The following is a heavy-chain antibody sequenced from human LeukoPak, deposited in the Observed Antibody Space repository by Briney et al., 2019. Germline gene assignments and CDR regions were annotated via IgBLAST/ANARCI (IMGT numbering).Heavy chain of an antibody. CDR1: GFTFNSYW. Sequence: GGSLRLSCAASGFTFNSYWMSWVRQAPGKGLEWVANIKQDGGEKYYVDSVTGRFTISRDNAKSSLYLQMNSLRAEDTAVYYCAKVRYRNTAMAYFDYWGQGTLVTVSS. CDR3: AKVRYRNTAMAYFDY. J-gene: IGHJ4*02. D-gene: IGHD5-18*01. CDR2: IKQDGGEK. V-gene: IGHV3-7*03.